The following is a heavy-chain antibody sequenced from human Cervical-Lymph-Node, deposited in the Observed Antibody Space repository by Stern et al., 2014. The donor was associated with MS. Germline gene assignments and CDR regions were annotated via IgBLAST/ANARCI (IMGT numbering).Heavy chain of an antibody. CDR3: ARDHDGYGEAPRFDY. J-gene: IGHJ4*02. V-gene: IGHV1-2*02. CDR1: GYTFPGFY. D-gene: IGHD5-24*01. Sequence: VQLVESGAEAKKPGASVKVSRKAFGYTFPGFYIQWVRQAPGRGLAWVGWINPNGGGTTYAQESQGRVAMTRDTSINTAYMEVSRLRSDDTAVYYCARDHDGYGEAPRFDYWGQGTLVTVS. CDR2: INPNGGGT.